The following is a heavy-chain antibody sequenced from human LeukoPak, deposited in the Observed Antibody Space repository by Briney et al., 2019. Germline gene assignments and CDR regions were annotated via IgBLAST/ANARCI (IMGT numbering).Heavy chain of an antibody. D-gene: IGHD3-10*01. CDR3: ARLVLVRGVSHFDY. V-gene: IGHV4-59*08. Sequence: PSETLSLTCTVSGGSISSYYWSWIRQPPGKGLEWIGYIYYSGSTNYNPSLKSRVTISVDTSKNQFSLKLSSVTAADTAVYYCARLVLVRGVSHFDYWGQGTLVTVSS. CDR2: IYYSGST. J-gene: IGHJ4*02. CDR1: GGSISSYY.